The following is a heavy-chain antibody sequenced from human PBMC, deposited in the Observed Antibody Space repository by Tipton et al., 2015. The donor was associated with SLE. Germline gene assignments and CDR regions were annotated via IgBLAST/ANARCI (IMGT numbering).Heavy chain of an antibody. Sequence: LRLSCTVSGDSISSGLYYWSWIRQPAGKGLEWIGRIYTSGSTNYHTSLRSRVTVSLDTSKNQISPNLTSVTAADTALYFCAREPSAAPLYYYMDVWGKGTSVTVSS. CDR1: GDSISSGLYY. CDR3: AREPSAAPLYYYMDV. CDR2: IYTSGST. J-gene: IGHJ6*03. V-gene: IGHV4-61*02. D-gene: IGHD2-2*01.